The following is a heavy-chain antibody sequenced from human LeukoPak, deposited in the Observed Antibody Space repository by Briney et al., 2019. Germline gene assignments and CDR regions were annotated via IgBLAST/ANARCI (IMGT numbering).Heavy chain of an antibody. D-gene: IGHD1-26*01. CDR1: GGSISSYY. Sequence: SETLSLTCTVSGGSISSYYWSWIRQPPGKGLEWIGYIYYSGSTNYNPSLKSRVTISVDTSKNQFSLKLSSVTAADTAVYYCARLPSGSSVWFDPWGQGTLVTVSS. V-gene: IGHV4-59*08. CDR2: IYYSGST. CDR3: ARLPSGSSVWFDP. J-gene: IGHJ5*02.